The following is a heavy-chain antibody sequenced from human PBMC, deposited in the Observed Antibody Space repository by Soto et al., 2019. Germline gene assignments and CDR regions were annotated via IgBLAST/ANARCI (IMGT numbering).Heavy chain of an antibody. CDR2: ITGSGGST. D-gene: IGHD3-10*01. CDR1: GFTFPNYA. Sequence: GGSLRLSCAASGFTFPNYAMTWVRQAPGKGLEWVSTITGSGGSTYYADSVKGRFTVSRDNSKNTLYLQMNSLRAEDTAIYHCAHVYYYRSFSNYMFYFDYWGQGTLVTVSS. J-gene: IGHJ4*02. V-gene: IGHV3-23*01. CDR3: AHVYYYRSFSNYMFYFDY.